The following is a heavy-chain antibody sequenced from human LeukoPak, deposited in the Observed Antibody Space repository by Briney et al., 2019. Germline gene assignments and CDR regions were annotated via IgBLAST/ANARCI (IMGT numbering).Heavy chain of an antibody. CDR1: GFTFSSYG. CDR2: IWYDGSNK. CDR3: ARDGTPYYDFWSGYYPIDY. D-gene: IGHD3-3*01. V-gene: IGHV3-33*01. Sequence: PGRSLRLSCAASGFTFSSYGMHWVRQAPGKGLEWVAVIWYDGSNKYYADSVKGRFTTSRDNSKNTLYLQMNSLRAEDTAVYYCARDGTPYYDFWSGYYPIDYWGQGTLVTVSS. J-gene: IGHJ4*02.